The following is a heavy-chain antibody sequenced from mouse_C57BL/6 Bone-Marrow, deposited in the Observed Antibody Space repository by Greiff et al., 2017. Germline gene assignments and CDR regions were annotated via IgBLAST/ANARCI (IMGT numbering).Heavy chain of an antibody. CDR2: IDPEDGET. CDR1: GFNIKDYY. D-gene: IGHD1-1*01. Sequence: DVKLQESGAELVKPGASVKLSCTASGFNIKDYYMHWVKQRTEPGLEWIGRIDPEDGETKYAPKFQGKATITADTSSNTAYLQLSSLTSEDTAVYYCARYIHYYYGSSYDLFAYWGQGTLVTVSA. CDR3: ARYIHYYYGSSYDLFAY. V-gene: IGHV14-2*01. J-gene: IGHJ3*01.